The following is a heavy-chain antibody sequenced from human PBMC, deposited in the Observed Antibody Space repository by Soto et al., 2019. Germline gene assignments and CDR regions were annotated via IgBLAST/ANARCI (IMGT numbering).Heavy chain of an antibody. Sequence: GGSLRLSCAASGFTFNNAWMNWVRQAPGKGLEWVGRIKGKIDGGTTDYAAPVKGRFTISRDDSKNTLYLQMNSLKTEDSAVYYCAKIYVFDGFDPWGEGTLVPVSS. CDR3: AKIYVFDGFDP. V-gene: IGHV3-15*07. D-gene: IGHD3-16*01. CDR2: IKGKIDGGTT. J-gene: IGHJ5*02. CDR1: GFTFNNAW.